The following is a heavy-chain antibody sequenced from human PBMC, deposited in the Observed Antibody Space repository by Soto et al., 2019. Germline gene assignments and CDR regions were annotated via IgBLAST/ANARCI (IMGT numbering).Heavy chain of an antibody. D-gene: IGHD1-26*01. CDR1: VFTFSSYS. CDR2: IFISSSYI. CDR3: ARVPYGGSHWREFEY. V-gene: IGHV3-21*01. J-gene: IGHJ4*02. Sequence: GGSLRLSCASSVFTFSSYSMNCVRESPGKWLEWFSSIFISSSYIYYADSVKGRFTISRDNAKNSLYLQMNSLRADDTAVYYCARVPYGGSHWREFEYWGQGTRVSVSS.